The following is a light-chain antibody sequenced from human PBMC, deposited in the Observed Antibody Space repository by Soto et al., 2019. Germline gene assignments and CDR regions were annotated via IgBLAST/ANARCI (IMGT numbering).Light chain of an antibody. CDR2: EDN. CDR1: SGSIASNY. CDR3: QSYDSGNPWV. J-gene: IGLJ3*02. V-gene: IGLV6-57*03. Sequence: NFMLTQPNSVSESPGKTVTISCTRSSGSIASNYVQWYQQRPGSAPTTVIYEDNQRPSGVPDRFSDSIDSSSNSASLTISGLKTEDEADYYCQSYDSGNPWVFGGGTKVTVL.